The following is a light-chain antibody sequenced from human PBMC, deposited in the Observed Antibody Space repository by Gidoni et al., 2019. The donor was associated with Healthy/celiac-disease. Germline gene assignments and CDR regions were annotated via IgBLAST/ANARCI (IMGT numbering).Light chain of an antibody. CDR2: EVS. CDR1: SSDVGGYNY. V-gene: IGLV2-14*01. CDR3: SSYTSSSTLVV. Sequence: PGQSITISCTGTSSDVGGYNYVSWYQQHPGKAPKLMIYEVSNRPSGVSNRFSGSKSGNTASLTISGLQAEDEADYYCSSYTSSSTLVVFGTGTKVTVL. J-gene: IGLJ1*01.